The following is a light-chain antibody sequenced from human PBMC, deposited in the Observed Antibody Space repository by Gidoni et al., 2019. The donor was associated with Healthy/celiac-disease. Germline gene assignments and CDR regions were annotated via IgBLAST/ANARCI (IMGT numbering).Light chain of an antibody. V-gene: IGKV3-20*01. J-gene: IGKJ1*01. CDR1: QGVSSSY. CDR3: QQYGSSPWT. Sequence: EIVLTQSTGTLSSSPGERATLSCRASQGVSSSYLAWYQQKPGQAPRLLIYGASTTATGIPDRFSGSGSGTDFTLTISRLEPEAFAVYYCQQYGSSPWTFGQGTKVEIK. CDR2: GAS.